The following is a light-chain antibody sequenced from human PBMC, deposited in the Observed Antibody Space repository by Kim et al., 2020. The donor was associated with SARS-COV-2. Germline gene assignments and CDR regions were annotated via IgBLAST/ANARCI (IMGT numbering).Light chain of an antibody. V-gene: IGLV7-43*01. J-gene: IGLJ3*02. CDR2: STT. Sequence: QTVVTKEPSLTVSPGGTVTLTCASSTGAVTSAYYPNWFQQKPGQAPRALIYSTTKKHYWTPARFSGSLLGGKAALTLSGVQPEDEADYYCLLYYAGAQVFGGGTKLTVL. CDR1: TGAVTSAYY. CDR3: LLYYAGAQV.